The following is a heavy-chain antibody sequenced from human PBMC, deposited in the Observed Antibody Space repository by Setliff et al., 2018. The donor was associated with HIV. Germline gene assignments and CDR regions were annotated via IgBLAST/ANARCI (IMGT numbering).Heavy chain of an antibody. CDR1: GGSISSNNYY. CDR2: VCYSRSS. CDR3: ARHGVDDTSANYFRFGVHDH. V-gene: IGHV4-39*01. J-gene: IGHJ4*02. Sequence: SETLSLTCTVSGGSISSNNYYWGWIRQPPGKGLEWIGNVCYSRSSYYNPSLKSRVTISVDTSKNQFSLKLSSVTAADTAVYYCARHGVDDTSANYFRFGVHDHWGQGTLVTVSS. D-gene: IGHD3-22*01.